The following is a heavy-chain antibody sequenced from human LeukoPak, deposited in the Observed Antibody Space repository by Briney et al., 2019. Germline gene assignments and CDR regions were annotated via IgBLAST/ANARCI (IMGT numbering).Heavy chain of an antibody. V-gene: IGHV1-18*01. CDR2: ISAYNGNT. Sequence: ASVKVSCKASGGTFSSYAISWVRQAPGQGLEWMGWISAYNGNTNYAQKLQGRVTMTTDTSTSTAYMELRSLRSDDTAVYYCARFSGYCSSTSCYWGCDYWGQGTLVTVSS. D-gene: IGHD2-2*03. J-gene: IGHJ4*02. CDR1: GGTFSSYA. CDR3: ARFSGYCSSTSCYWGCDY.